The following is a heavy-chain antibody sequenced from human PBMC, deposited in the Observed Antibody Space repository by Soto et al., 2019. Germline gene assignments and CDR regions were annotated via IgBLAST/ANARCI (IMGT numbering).Heavy chain of an antibody. J-gene: IGHJ3*02. CDR3: ARATTGTWAFDI. CDR1: GYTFTSYA. V-gene: IGHV1-3*02. CDR2: SNAGNGNT. D-gene: IGHD3-9*01. Sequence: ASVRFSCKASGYTFTSYAMHWVRPAPGQRLEWMGWSNAGNGNTKYSQEFQGRVTITRDTSASTAYMELSSLRSEDMAVYYCARATTGTWAFDIWGQGKMVTVSS.